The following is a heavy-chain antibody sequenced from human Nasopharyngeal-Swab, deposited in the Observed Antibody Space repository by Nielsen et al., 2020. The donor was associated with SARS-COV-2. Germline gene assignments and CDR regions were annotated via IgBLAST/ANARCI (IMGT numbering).Heavy chain of an antibody. CDR1: GFTFSSYG. V-gene: IGHV3-30*03. J-gene: IGHJ4*02. Sequence: GESLKISCAASGFTFSSYGMHWVRQAPGKGLEWVAVISYDGSNKYYADSVKGRFTFSRDNSKSTLYLQMNSLRADDTALYYCADPPFSEYWGQGTLVTVSS. CDR2: ISYDGSNK. CDR3: ADPPFSEY.